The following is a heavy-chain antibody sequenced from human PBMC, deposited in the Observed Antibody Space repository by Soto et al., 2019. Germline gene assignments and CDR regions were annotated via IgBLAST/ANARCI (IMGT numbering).Heavy chain of an antibody. CDR2: IKSKSEGETI. CDR1: GFTFSNAW. CDR3: TRGPEGGTRELDY. J-gene: IGHJ4*02. D-gene: IGHD1-1*01. V-gene: IGHV3-15*01. Sequence: EVQLVESGGGLVEPGGSLRLSCAASGFTFSNAWMSWVRQAPGKGLEWVGRIKSKSEGETIDYAAPVKGRFTISRDDSKNTLYLQKNRLKSEDTDVYYCTRGPEGGTRELDYRGEGTLVSVSS.